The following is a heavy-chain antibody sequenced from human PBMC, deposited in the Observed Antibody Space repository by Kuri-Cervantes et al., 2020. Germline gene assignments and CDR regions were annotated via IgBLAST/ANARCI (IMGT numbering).Heavy chain of an antibody. Sequence: SAKVSCKASGGSFSSYTISWVRQAPGQGLEWMGGIIPIFGTANYAQKSQGRVTIIADKTTSTAYMVLMSLINADTAVYYCAREGTAAAKIGYAFDIWGQGTMVTVSS. V-gene: IGHV1-69*06. CDR1: GGSFSSYT. J-gene: IGHJ3*02. D-gene: IGHD6-13*01. CDR3: AREGTAAAKIGYAFDI. CDR2: IIPIFGTA.